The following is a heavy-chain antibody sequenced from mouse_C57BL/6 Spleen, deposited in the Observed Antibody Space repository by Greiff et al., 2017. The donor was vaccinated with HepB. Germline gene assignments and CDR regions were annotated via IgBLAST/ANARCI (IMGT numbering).Heavy chain of an antibody. D-gene: IGHD1-2*01. CDR2: IDPETGGT. CDR3: TRAPLLRQSYYYAMDY. J-gene: IGHJ4*01. CDR1: GYTFTDYE. V-gene: IGHV1-15*01. Sequence: QVQLQQSGAELVRPGASVTLSCKASGYTFTDYEMHWVKQTPVHGLEWIGAIDPETGGTAYNQKFKGKARLTADKSSSTAYMELRSLTSEDSAVYYCTRAPLLRQSYYYAMDYWGQGTSVTVSS.